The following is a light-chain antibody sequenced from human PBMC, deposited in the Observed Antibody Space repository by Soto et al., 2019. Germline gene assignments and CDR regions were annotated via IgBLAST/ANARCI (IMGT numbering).Light chain of an antibody. J-gene: IGKJ1*01. CDR2: WAS. Sequence: DIVMTQSPDSLAVSLGERATINCKSSQSVLYSSNNKNYLAWYQQKPGQPPKLLIYWASTRDSGVPDRFSGSGSGTDFILTISSLQAEDVAVYYCQQYYSTPRTFGQGTKVEIK. CDR1: QSVLYSSNNKNY. V-gene: IGKV4-1*01. CDR3: QQYYSTPRT.